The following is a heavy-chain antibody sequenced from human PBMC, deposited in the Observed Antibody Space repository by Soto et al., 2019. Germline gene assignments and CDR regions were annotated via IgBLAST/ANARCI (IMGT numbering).Heavy chain of an antibody. CDR1: GFTFSSYG. J-gene: IGHJ6*02. Sequence: GGSLRLSCAASGFTFSSYGMHWVRQAPGKGLEWAAVISYDGSNKYYADSVKGRFTISRDNSKNTLYLQMNSLRAEDTAVYYCAKDFGDCYYSAYGMDVWGQGSTVTVSS. V-gene: IGHV3-30*18. CDR3: AKDFGDCYYSAYGMDV. CDR2: ISYDGSNK. D-gene: IGHD2-21*02.